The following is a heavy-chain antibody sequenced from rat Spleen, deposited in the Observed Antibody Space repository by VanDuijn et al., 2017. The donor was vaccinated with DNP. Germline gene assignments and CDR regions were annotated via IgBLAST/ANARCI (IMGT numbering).Heavy chain of an antibody. Sequence: EVQLVESGGGLVQPGRSLKLSCAASGFTFSNYDMAWVRQAPTKGLEWVASINPSGDSSYYRASVKGRFTVSRDNAKSTLYLQMDSLRSEDTATYYCTAAGVTGDYWGQGVMVTVAS. CDR2: INPSGDSS. D-gene: IGHD4-4*01. V-gene: IGHV5-27*01. J-gene: IGHJ2*01. CDR3: TAAGVTGDY. CDR1: GFTFSNYD.